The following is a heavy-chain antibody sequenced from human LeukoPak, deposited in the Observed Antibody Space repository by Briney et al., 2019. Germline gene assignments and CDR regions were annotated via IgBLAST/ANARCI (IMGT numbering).Heavy chain of an antibody. CDR3: ARAPSYYGGHDY. CDR1: GGTFSSYA. Sequence: GASVKVSCKASGGTFSSYAISWVRQAPGRGLEWMGGIIPIFGTANYAQKFQGRVTITTDESTSTAYMELSSLRSEDTAVYYCARAPSYYGGHDYWGQGTLVTVSS. D-gene: IGHD4-23*01. CDR2: IIPIFGTA. V-gene: IGHV1-69*05. J-gene: IGHJ4*02.